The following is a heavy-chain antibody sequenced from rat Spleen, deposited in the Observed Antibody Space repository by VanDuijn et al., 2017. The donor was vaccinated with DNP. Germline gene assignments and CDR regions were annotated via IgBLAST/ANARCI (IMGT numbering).Heavy chain of an antibody. V-gene: IGHV5S10*01. CDR3: TRVGDYHDGGDGDVLDA. J-gene: IGHJ4*01. CDR1: GFTFSDYN. Sequence: EVQLVESGGDLVQPGRSLILSCAASGFTFSDYNMAWVRQAPKKGLEWVATIIYDGSSTYYRDSVKGRFTISRDNAKSTLYLKMNSLRSEDTATYYCTRVGDYHDGGDGDVLDAWGQGTSVTVSS. D-gene: IGHD1-12*02. CDR2: IIYDGSST.